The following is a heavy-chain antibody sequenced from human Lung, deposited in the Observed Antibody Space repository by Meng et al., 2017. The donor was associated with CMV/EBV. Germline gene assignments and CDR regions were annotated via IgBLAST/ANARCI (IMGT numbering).Heavy chain of an antibody. CDR3: ARDLEY. D-gene: IGHD1-1*01. V-gene: IGHV4-39*07. Sequence: RPQESGPGLVRPAETLSLTCSVSGGSISSSTYYWAWIRQPPGKGLEWIGSLYDSGSTYYHPSLKSRVTISVDTSKTYFSLKLRSVTAADTAVYYCARDLEYWGQGTLVTVSS. CDR1: GGSISSSTYY. CDR2: LYDSGST. J-gene: IGHJ4*02.